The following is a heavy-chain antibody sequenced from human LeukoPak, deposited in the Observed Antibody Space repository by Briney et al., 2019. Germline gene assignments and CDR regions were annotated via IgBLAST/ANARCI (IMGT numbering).Heavy chain of an antibody. CDR1: GYTFTGYY. CDR3: ARGLLWFGESLDAFDI. V-gene: IGHV1-2*02. J-gene: IGHJ3*02. D-gene: IGHD3-10*01. Sequence: GASVKVSCKASGYTFTGYYMHWVRQAPGQGLEWMGWINPNSGGTNYAQKFQGRVTMTRDTSISTAYMELSRLRSDDTAVYYCARGLLWFGESLDAFDIWGQGTMVTVSS. CDR2: INPNSGGT.